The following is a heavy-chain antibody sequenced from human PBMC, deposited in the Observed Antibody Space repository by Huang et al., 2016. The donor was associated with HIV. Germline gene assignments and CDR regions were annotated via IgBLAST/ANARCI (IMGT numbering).Heavy chain of an antibody. J-gene: IGHJ2*01. CDR1: GGSVSGHY. D-gene: IGHD6-13*01. V-gene: IGHV4-34*01. CDR3: ARASWYEPRSWYFGL. CDR2: INDNGYT. Sequence: QVQLQQWGAGLLKPSETLSLTCAVYGGSVSGHYWSWSRQPPGKGLEWIAEINDNGYTNYNPSLKSRVTISVPTSRNQLSLKLNSVTAADAAVYYCARASWYEPRSWYFGLWGRGTLVTVSS.